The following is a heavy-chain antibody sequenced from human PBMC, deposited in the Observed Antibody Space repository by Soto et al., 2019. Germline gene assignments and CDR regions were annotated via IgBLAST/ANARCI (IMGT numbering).Heavy chain of an antibody. CDR3: ARGSSSWYSWGCWFDP. J-gene: IGHJ5*02. V-gene: IGHV4-4*02. Sequence: NPSETLSLTCAVSGGSISSSNWWSWVRQPPGKGLEWIGEIYHSGSTNYNPSLKSRVTISVDKSKNQFSLKLSSVTAADTAVYYCARGSSSWYSWGCWFDPWGQGTLVTVSS. CDR1: GGSISSSNW. D-gene: IGHD6-13*01. CDR2: IYHSGST.